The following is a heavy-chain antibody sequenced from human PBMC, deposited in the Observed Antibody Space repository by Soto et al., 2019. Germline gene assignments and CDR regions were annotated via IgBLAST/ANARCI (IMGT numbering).Heavy chain of an antibody. CDR2: IWDDGSNK. CDR1: GFTFSSYG. D-gene: IGHD3-10*01. V-gene: IGHV3-33*01. CDR3: AREEYGSGSFDY. J-gene: IGHJ4*02. Sequence: QVQLVESGGGVVQPGRSLRLSCAASGFTFSSYGMHWVRQAPGKGLEWVAVIWDDGSNKYYEDSVQGRFTIPRDNSKNTRYLQMNSLRAEDTAVYYWAREEYGSGSFDYWGQGPLVTVSS.